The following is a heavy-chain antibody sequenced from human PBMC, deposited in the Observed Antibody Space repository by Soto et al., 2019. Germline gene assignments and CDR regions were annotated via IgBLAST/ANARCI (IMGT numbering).Heavy chain of an antibody. J-gene: IGHJ3*02. V-gene: IGHV1-2*04. CDR2: INPNSGGT. CDR3: ATATYYYGSGRSSLGAFDI. CDR1: GYTFTGYY. D-gene: IGHD3-10*01. Sequence: ASVKVSCKASGYTFTGYYMHWVRQAPGQGLEWMGWINPNSGGTNYAQKFQGWVTMTRDTSISTAYMELSRLRSDDTAVYYCATATYYYGSGRSSLGAFDIWGKGTMVTVSS.